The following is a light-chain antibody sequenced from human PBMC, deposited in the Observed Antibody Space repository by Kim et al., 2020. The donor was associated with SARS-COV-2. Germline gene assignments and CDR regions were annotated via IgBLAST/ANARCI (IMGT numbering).Light chain of an antibody. J-gene: IGLJ3*02. Sequence: GQSVTLSVAGPSSDVGGYNYCSWYQQHPGTAPKIMIYDVTRRPSGVPDRFSGSESGNTASLTISGLQAEDEADYYCCSYAGRYTWVFGGGTQLTVL. CDR2: DVT. CDR3: CSYAGRYTWV. CDR1: SSDVGGYNY. V-gene: IGLV2-11*03.